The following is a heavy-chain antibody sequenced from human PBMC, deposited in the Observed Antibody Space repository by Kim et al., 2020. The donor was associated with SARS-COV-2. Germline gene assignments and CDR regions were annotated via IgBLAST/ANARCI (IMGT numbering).Heavy chain of an antibody. J-gene: IGHJ6*03. Sequence: GGSLRLSCAASGLSFSRNAMSWVRQAPGKGLEWVSGISDSGSRTYHADSVKGRFTISRDNSKNTLYLQMNSLRAGDTAVYYCAKVEAVTSSWNYMDVWGDGATVTVS. CDR1: GLSFSRNA. V-gene: IGHV3-23*01. CDR3: AKVEAVTSSWNYMDV. CDR2: ISDSGSRT. D-gene: IGHD2-21*02.